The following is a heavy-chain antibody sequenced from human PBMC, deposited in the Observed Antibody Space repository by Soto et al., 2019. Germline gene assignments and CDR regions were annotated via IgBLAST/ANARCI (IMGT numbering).Heavy chain of an antibody. Sequence: SETLSLTCTVSGGSIGSSSYYWGWIRQPPGKGLEWIGSIYYSGSTYYNPSLKSRVTISVDTSKNQFSLKLSSVTAADTAVYYCARHVSTVRGVTPYYFDYWGQGTLVTVSS. V-gene: IGHV4-39*01. CDR2: IYYSGST. CDR3: ARHVSTVRGVTPYYFDY. J-gene: IGHJ4*02. D-gene: IGHD3-10*01. CDR1: GGSIGSSSYY.